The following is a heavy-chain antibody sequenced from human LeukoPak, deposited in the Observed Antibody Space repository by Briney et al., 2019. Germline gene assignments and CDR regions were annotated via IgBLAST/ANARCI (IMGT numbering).Heavy chain of an antibody. D-gene: IGHD6-19*01. CDR2: IFYSGNT. V-gene: IGHV4-39*01. J-gene: IGHJ4*02. Sequence: PSETLSLTCTVSGGSLSLSYWGWIRQPPGKGLERIGSIFYSGNTYYNPSLKSRVTISVDTSKNQFSLKLSSVTAADTAVYYCARVIHSGYGSGAVGYWGQGTLVTVSS. CDR1: GGSLSLSY. CDR3: ARVIHSGYGSGAVGY.